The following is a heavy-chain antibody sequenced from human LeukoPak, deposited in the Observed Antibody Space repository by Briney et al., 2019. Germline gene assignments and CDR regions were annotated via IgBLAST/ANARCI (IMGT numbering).Heavy chain of an antibody. CDR1: GFTFSTYS. Sequence: PGGSLRLSCEASGFTFSTYSMNWVRQAPGKGLEWVASISSSSSDMYYVDSVKGRFIISRDNAKNSLTLLMTSLRGDDTAVYYCARDHFPYYYDSSGYYTFDYWGQGTLVTVSS. J-gene: IGHJ4*02. CDR2: ISSSSSDM. V-gene: IGHV3-21*04. D-gene: IGHD3-22*01. CDR3: ARDHFPYYYDSSGYYTFDY.